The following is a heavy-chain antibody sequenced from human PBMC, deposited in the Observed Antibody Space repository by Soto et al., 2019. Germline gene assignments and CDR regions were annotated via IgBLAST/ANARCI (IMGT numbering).Heavy chain of an antibody. D-gene: IGHD1-26*01. CDR2: MQPSTGRT. J-gene: IGHJ4*02. CDR1: GYSFTSLD. Sequence: QVQLVQSGAEVREPGASVKVSCKASGYSFTSLDINWVRQTAGQGRDWMGWMQPSTGRTGYAQKFQGRVTMTRDTSRHTACLELTTLTSDDTAFYFCARGVSAGVDYWGQGTLVTVSS. V-gene: IGHV1-8*01. CDR3: ARGVSAGVDY.